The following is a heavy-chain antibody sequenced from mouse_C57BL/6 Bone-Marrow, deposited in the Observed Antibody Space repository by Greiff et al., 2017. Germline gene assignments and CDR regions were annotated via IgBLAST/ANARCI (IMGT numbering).Heavy chain of an antibody. Sequence: EVQLQQSGAELVRPGASVKLSCTASGFNIKDDYMHWVKQRPEQGLEWIGWIDPENGDTEYASKFQGKATITAATSSNTAYLRLSSLTSEDAAVYYCSPYYSLDYWGQGTTLTVSS. D-gene: IGHD2-12*01. CDR3: SPYYSLDY. J-gene: IGHJ2*01. CDR1: GFNIKDDY. V-gene: IGHV14-4*01. CDR2: IDPENGDT.